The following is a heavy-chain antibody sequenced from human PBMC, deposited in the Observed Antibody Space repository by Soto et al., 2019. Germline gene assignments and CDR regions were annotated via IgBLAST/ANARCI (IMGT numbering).Heavy chain of an antibody. J-gene: IGHJ4*02. CDR1: GFTFSSYS. CDR3: GRDRGYVAGAGNFDY. D-gene: IGHD6-19*01. V-gene: IGHV3-21*01. CDR2: ISSSSSYI. Sequence: GGSLRLSCAASGFTFSSYSMNWVRQAPGKGLEWVSSISSSSSYIYYADSVKGRFTISRDNAKNSLYLQMNSLRAEDTAVYYRGRDRGYVAGAGNFDYWGQGTLVTSPQ.